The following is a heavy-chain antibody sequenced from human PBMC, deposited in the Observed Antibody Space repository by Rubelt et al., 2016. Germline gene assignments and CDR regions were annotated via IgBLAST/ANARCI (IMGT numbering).Heavy chain of an antibody. D-gene: IGHD3-3*01. J-gene: IGHJ5*02. CDR1: GFTFNSYR. Sequence: PGGSLRLSCIASGFTFNSYRMNWVRQATGKGLEWVSPISDGGSPMYYADPVKGRLTISRDNAKNSLYLQMNSLRADDTAVYYCARAKLRFLEWTYNLFDPCGQGTLVTVSS. CDR2: ISDGGSPM. V-gene: IGHV3-48*04. CDR3: ARAKLRFLEWTYNLFDP.